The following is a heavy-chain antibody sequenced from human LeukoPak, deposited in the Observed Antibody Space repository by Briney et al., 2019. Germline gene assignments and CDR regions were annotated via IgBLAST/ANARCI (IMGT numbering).Heavy chain of an antibody. J-gene: IGHJ4*02. CDR3: ARAPPDYYDSSAFDY. D-gene: IGHD3-22*01. CDR1: GFTVSSNY. V-gene: IGHV3-53*01. Sequence: RGSLRLSCAASGFTVSSNYMSWVRQAPGKGLEWVSVIYSGGSTYYADSVKGRFTISRDNSKNTLYLQMNSLRAEDTAVYYCARAPPDYYDSSAFDYWGQGTLVTVSS. CDR2: IYSGGST.